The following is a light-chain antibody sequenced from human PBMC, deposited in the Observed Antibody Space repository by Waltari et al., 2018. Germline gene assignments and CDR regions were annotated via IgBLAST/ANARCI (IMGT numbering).Light chain of an antibody. CDR2: EVG. J-gene: IGLJ3*02. Sequence: QSALTQPASVSGSPGQSITISCTGTSSDVGGYNYVSWYQQHPGKAPKLMIYEVGNRPSGVSNRFSGPKSGNTASLTISGLQAEDEADYYCSSYTSSSPRVFGGGTKLTVL. CDR3: SSYTSSSPRV. CDR1: SSDVGGYNY. V-gene: IGLV2-14*01.